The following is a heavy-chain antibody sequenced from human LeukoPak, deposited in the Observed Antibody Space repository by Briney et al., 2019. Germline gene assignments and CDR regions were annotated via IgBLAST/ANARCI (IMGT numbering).Heavy chain of an antibody. V-gene: IGHV3-23*01. CDR2: IYENGGTT. D-gene: IGHD3-3*01. CDR1: GFTFRSHA. Sequence: GGSLRLSCVGSGFTFRSHAMSWVRQAPEKGLEFVSGIYENGGTTYYADSVKGRFSISRDNSKNSLYLQMNSLRAEDTAVYYCARAGDDFWSGSPFDYWGQGTLVTVSS. CDR3: ARAGDDFWSGSPFDY. J-gene: IGHJ4*02.